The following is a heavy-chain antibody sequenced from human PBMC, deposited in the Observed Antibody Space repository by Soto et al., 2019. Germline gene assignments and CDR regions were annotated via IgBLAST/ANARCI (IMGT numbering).Heavy chain of an antibody. V-gene: IGHV3-11*06. CDR2: ISSSSSYT. CDR3: ARSPRMYSSGWYPLFDY. D-gene: IGHD6-19*01. J-gene: IGHJ4*02. Sequence: QVQLVESGGGLVKPGGSLRLSCAASGFTFSDYYMSWIRQAPGTGLEWVSYISSSSSYTNYADSVKGRFTISRDNAKNSLYLQMNSLRAEDTAVYYCARSPRMYSSGWYPLFDYWGQGTLVTVSS. CDR1: GFTFSDYY.